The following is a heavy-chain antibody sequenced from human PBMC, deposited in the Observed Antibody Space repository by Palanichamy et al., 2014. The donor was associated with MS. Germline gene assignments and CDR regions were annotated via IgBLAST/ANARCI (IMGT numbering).Heavy chain of an antibody. CDR2: ISAYNGNT. CDR3: ARDLYTAIKTGSYDSSGYMKRSDNWFDP. V-gene: IGHV1-18*04. Sequence: GAEVKKPGASVKVSCKASGYTFTSYGISWVRQAPGQGLEWMGWISAYNGNTNYAQKLQGRVTMTTDTSTSTAYMELRSLRSDDTAVYYCARDLYTAIKTGSYDSSGYMKRSDNWFDPWGQGTLVTVSS. D-gene: IGHD3-22*01. CDR1: GYTFTSYG. J-gene: IGHJ5*02.